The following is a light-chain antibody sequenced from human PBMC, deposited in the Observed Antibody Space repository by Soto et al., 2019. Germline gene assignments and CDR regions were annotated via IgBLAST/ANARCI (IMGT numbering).Light chain of an antibody. CDR2: KAS. CDR1: QRVSRS. Sequence: DIQMTQSPSSLSASVGDRVTITCRASQRVSRSLAWYQQKPGKAPTLLIYKASTLQSGVPSRFSGSGFETEFTLTISSLQPDDFATYYCQQYNSFSPYTFGQGTKLEI. J-gene: IGKJ2*01. V-gene: IGKV1-5*03. CDR3: QQYNSFSPYT.